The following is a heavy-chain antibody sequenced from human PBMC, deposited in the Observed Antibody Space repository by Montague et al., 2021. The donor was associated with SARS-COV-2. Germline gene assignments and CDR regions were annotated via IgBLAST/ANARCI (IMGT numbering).Heavy chain of an antibody. D-gene: IGHD3-22*01. J-gene: IGHJ4*02. CDR1: GGSFSDCY. V-gene: IGHV4-34*01. CDR3: ARGRQHFNMIVVVMTGGEYYLDD. Sequence: SETLSLTCAVYGGSFSDCYWSWIRQPPGKGLEWIGEINHRGTSKYNPSLKSRVSISLDTSKNQFSLYLSSVTAADTAVYYCARGRQHFNMIVVVMTGGEYYLDDWGQGTLVTVSS. CDR2: INHRGTS.